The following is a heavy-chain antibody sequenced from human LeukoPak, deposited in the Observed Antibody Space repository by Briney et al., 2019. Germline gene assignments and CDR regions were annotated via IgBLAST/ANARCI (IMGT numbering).Heavy chain of an antibody. V-gene: IGHV3-30-3*02. Sequence: PGGSLRLSCAASGFTFSSYAMHWVRQAPGKGLEWVAVISYDGSNKYYADSVKGRFTISRDNSQSTVYLQMNSLRVEDTATYYCAKLKWMTAKYYFDYWGQGILVTVSS. J-gene: IGHJ4*02. CDR2: ISYDGSNK. CDR3: AKLKWMTAKYYFDY. CDR1: GFTFSSYA. D-gene: IGHD2-21*02.